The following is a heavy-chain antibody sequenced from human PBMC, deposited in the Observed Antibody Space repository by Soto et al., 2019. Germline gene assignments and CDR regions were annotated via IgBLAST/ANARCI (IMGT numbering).Heavy chain of an antibody. CDR1: GFSVKRYW. CDR3: GKGKELGVVRYGLDA. CDR2: FGGDENYT. J-gene: IGHJ6*02. D-gene: IGHD3-3*01. Sequence: GGSLRLSCGASGFSVKRYWMHWVRQAPGKGLVWLSRFGGDENYTDYADSVRGRFTISRDIAKNTIYLQMNSLRAGDTAVYYCGKGKELGVVRYGLDAWGQGTTVTVSS. V-gene: IGHV3-74*01.